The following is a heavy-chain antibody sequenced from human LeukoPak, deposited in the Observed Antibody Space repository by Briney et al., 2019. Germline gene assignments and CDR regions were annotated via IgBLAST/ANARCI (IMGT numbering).Heavy chain of an antibody. J-gene: IGHJ6*03. CDR3: ARANRKIVSGSGRNYYYMDV. CDR2: TDWDDEE. CDR1: GFSLSTSGLC. V-gene: IGHV2-70*17. Sequence: SGPTLVTPTQTLTLTCTFSGFSLSTSGLCVSWIRQPPGKALEWLARTDWDDEELYSTSLKTRLSISKDTSKNQVVLTMTNMDPVDTATYSCARANRKIVSGSGRNYYYMDVWGKGTTVTVSS. D-gene: IGHD3-10*01.